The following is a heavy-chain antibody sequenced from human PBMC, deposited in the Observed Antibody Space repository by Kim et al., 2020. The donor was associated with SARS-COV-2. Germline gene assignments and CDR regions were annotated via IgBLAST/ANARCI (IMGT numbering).Heavy chain of an antibody. CDR3: ARGRYGGNSRAERRSTVAFDI. CDR1: GGSFSGYY. V-gene: IGHV4-34*01. J-gene: IGHJ3*02. D-gene: IGHD2-21*02. Sequence: SETLSLTCAVYGGSFSGYYWSWIRQPPGKGLEWIGEINHSGSTNYNPSLKSRVTISVDTSKNQFSLKLSSVTAAVTAVYYCARGRYGGNSRAERRSTVAFDIWGQGTMVTVSS. CDR2: INHSGST.